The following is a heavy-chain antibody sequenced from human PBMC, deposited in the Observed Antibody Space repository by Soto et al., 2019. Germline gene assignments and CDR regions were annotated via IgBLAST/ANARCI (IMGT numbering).Heavy chain of an antibody. CDR1: GFSFFNYA. J-gene: IGHJ4*02. CDR3: AKATTNGGWFNPFDS. V-gene: IGHV3-23*01. Sequence: EVQLLESGGGLVQPGGSRRLSCEPPGFSFFNYAMNWFPQPPGKGLGWVSVLSGSGTSTYYADSVKGRFTISRDNSRDTLFLQMNSLTADDTAVYYCAKATTNGGWFNPFDSWGQGALVTVSS. CDR2: LSGSGTST. D-gene: IGHD6-19*01.